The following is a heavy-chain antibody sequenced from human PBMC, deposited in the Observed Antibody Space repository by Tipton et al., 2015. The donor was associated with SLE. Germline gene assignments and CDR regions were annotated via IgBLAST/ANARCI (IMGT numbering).Heavy chain of an antibody. CDR1: GGSMSSYY. CDR2: IYNRGGT. D-gene: IGHD5-24*01. J-gene: IGHJ5*02. Sequence: TLSLTCTVSGGSMSSYYWTWIRQAPGKGLEWVGNIYNRGGTEYNPSLKGRVIMSIDTSKSQFSLNLNSVTAADTAIYYCARSFEMGSIHTWGQGTLVTVSS. V-gene: IGHV4-59*08. CDR3: ARSFEMGSIHT.